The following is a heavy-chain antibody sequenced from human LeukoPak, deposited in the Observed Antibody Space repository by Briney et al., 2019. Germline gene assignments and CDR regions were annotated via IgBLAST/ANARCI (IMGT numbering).Heavy chain of an antibody. CDR1: GFTFSSYG. CDR2: ISYDGSNK. V-gene: IGHV3-30*03. Sequence: PGRSLRLSCAASGFTFSSYGMHRVRQAPGKGLEWVAVISYDGSNKYYADSVKGRFTISRDNSKNTLYLQMNSLRAEDTAVYYCASKSLQYSSGWYTVDYWGQGTLVTVSS. D-gene: IGHD6-19*01. CDR3: ASKSLQYSSGWYTVDY. J-gene: IGHJ4*02.